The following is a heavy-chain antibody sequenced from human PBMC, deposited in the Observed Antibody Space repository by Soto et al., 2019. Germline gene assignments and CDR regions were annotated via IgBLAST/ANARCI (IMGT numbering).Heavy chain of an antibody. CDR3: AKDLTMVSGWYSSLPPDAFDI. Sequence: EVQLVESGGGLVQPGRSPRLSCAASGFTFDDYAMHWVRQAPGKGLEWVSGISWNSGSIGYADSVKGRFTISRDNAKNSLYLQMNSLRAEDTALYYCAKDLTMVSGWYSSLPPDAFDIWGQGTMVTVSS. CDR2: ISWNSGSI. J-gene: IGHJ3*02. D-gene: IGHD6-19*01. CDR1: GFTFDDYA. V-gene: IGHV3-9*01.